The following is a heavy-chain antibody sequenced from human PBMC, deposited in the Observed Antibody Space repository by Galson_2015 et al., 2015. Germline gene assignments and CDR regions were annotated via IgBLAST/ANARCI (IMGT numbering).Heavy chain of an antibody. CDR2: ISSSGSTI. J-gene: IGHJ4*02. D-gene: IGHD2-15*01. CDR3: ARGYCSGGSCYYTIDY. CDR1: GFTFSSYE. Sequence: LRLSCAASGFTFSSYEMNWVRQAPGKGLEWVSYISSSGSTIYYADSVKGRFTISRDNAKNSLYLQMNSLRAEDTAVYYCARGYCSGGSCYYTIDYWGQGTLVTVSS. V-gene: IGHV3-48*03.